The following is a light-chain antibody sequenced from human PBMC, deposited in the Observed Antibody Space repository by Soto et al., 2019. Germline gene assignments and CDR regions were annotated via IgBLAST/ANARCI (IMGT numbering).Light chain of an antibody. Sequence: IQRIQSNSTLSASVGGRVAITGRASQSIRIWLAWYQQKPGKAPNPLIYKASSLESGVPSRFSGSGSGTEFTLTISSLQPDDFATYYCQPYNSFSPWPSGQLTKVAIK. J-gene: IGKJ1*01. V-gene: IGKV1-5*03. CDR3: QPYNSFSPWP. CDR2: KAS. CDR1: QSIRIW.